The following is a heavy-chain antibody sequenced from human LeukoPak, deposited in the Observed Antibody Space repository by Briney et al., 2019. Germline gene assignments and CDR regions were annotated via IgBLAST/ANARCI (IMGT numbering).Heavy chain of an antibody. Sequence: GGSLRLSCAASGFTFSSYSMNWVRQAPGKGLEWVSSISSSSSYIYYAESMKGRFTISRDNAKNALYLQMNSLRAEDTAIYYCARGVFMAVAGNDAFHIWGQGTMVTVSS. D-gene: IGHD6-19*01. V-gene: IGHV3-21*01. CDR3: ARGVFMAVAGNDAFHI. CDR2: ISSSSSYI. J-gene: IGHJ3*02. CDR1: GFTFSSYS.